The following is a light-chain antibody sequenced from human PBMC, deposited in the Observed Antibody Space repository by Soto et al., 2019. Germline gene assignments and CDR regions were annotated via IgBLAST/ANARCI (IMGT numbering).Light chain of an antibody. J-gene: IGLJ3*02. CDR2: DVT. CDR3: NSYSSGSTAWL. Sequence: QSVLTQPASVSGSPGQSISISCTGTSSDVGGYNYVSWYQQHPGKAPKLMIYDVTNRPSGVSNRFSGSKSGNTASLTISGLQAEDEADYYCNSYSSGSTAWLFGGGTKVTVL. V-gene: IGLV2-14*03. CDR1: SSDVGGYNY.